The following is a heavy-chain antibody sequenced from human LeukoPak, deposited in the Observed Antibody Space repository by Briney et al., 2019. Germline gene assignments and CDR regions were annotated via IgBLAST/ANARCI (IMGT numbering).Heavy chain of an antibody. CDR3: AKSPGDYVSLFDY. V-gene: IGHV3-23*01. D-gene: IGHD4-17*01. Sequence: GGSLRLSCAASGFTFSSYAMSWVRQAPGKGLEWVSAISGSGGSTYYADSVKGRFTISRDNSKNTLYLQMSSLRAEDTAVYYRAKSPGDYVSLFDYWGQGTLVTVSS. CDR2: ISGSGGST. CDR1: GFTFSSYA. J-gene: IGHJ4*02.